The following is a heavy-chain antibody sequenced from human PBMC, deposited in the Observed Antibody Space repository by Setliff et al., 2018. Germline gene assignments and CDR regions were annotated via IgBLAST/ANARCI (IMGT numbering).Heavy chain of an antibody. Sequence: VGSLRLSCAGSGISLSGRYMHWVRQVPGKGPLWICRINYDGTIATYADSVKGRFTISRDSGKNTLYLQMDDLRVDDTAVYYCVRDFYDSGNDAFDLWGQGTLVTVSS. D-gene: IGHD4-17*01. CDR1: GISLSGRY. CDR3: VRDFYDSGNDAFDL. J-gene: IGHJ3*01. V-gene: IGHV3-74*01. CDR2: INYDGTIA.